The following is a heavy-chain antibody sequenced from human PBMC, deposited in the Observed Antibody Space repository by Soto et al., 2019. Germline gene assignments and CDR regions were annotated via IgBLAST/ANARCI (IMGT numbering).Heavy chain of an antibody. Sequence: VESLKISCKGSGYSFTSYWICCWRQMPGKGLEWMGIIYPGDSDTRYSPSFQGQVTISADKSISTAYLQWSSLKASDTAMYYCARVISRGSYCFDYWGQGTLVTVS. D-gene: IGHD1-26*01. CDR3: ARVISRGSYCFDY. J-gene: IGHJ4*02. CDR2: IYPGDSDT. CDR1: GYSFTSYW. V-gene: IGHV5-51*01.